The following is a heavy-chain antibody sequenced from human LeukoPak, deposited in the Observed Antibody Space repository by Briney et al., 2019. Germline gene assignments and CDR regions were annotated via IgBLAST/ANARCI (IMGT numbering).Heavy chain of an antibody. V-gene: IGHV3-30*18. CDR2: ISYHGSNK. CDR3: AKNTHAYAEIFDY. D-gene: IGHD2-2*01. CDR1: EFTFSSYA. J-gene: IGHJ4*02. Sequence: GGSLRLSCAASEFTFSSYAMHWVRQAPGKGLEWVAFISYHGSNKYYADSGKGRFTISRDNSKNTLFLQMNSLRAEDTAVYYCAKNTHAYAEIFDYWGQGTLVTVSS.